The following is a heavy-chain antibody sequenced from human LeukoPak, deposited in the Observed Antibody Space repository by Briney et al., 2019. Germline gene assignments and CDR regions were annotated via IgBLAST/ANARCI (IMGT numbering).Heavy chain of an antibody. CDR3: ASLFQGGWFDP. D-gene: IGHD2/OR15-2a*01. V-gene: IGHV4-59*01. CDR2: IQYSGST. Sequence: SETLSLTCTVSGGSISSYHWIWIRHPPGKGLEWIGYIQYSGSTNYNPSLKNRVTISVDTPKNLFSLKLSSVTAADTAVYYCASLFQGGWFDPWGQGTLVTVSS. CDR1: GGSISSYH. J-gene: IGHJ5*02.